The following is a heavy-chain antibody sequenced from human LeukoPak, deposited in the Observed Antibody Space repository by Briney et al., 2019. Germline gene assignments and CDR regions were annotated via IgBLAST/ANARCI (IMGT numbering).Heavy chain of an antibody. J-gene: IGHJ6*02. Sequence: SETLSLTCAVYGGSFSGYYWSWIRQPPGKGLEWIGEINHSGSTNYNPSLKSRVTISVDTSKNQFSLKLSSVTAADTAVYYCARGRIAAYYYYYGMDVWGQGTTVTVSS. CDR3: ARGRIAAYYYYYGMDV. D-gene: IGHD6-13*01. CDR1: GGSFSGYY. CDR2: INHSGST. V-gene: IGHV4-34*01.